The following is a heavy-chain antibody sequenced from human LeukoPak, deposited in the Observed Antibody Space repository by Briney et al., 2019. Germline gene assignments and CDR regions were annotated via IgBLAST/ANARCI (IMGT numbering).Heavy chain of an antibody. J-gene: IGHJ3*01. CDR1: GFTFSTYA. V-gene: IGHV3-53*01. Sequence: GGSLRLSCAASGFTFSTYAMSWVRQAPGKGLEWVSVIYSGGNTYYADSVKGRFTISRDKSKNTLYLQMNSLRAEDTAVYYCARDRAYYPYDAFDFWGQGTLVTVSS. D-gene: IGHD3-10*01. CDR2: IYSGGNT. CDR3: ARDRAYYPYDAFDF.